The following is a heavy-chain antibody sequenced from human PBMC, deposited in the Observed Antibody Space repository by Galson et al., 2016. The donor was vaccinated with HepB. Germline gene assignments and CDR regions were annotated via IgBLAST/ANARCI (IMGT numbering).Heavy chain of an antibody. CDR3: AKGRTGTTGPVEY. CDR2: LSASGGAT. Sequence: SLRLSCAASGFTVSSNYMSWVRQAPGKGLEWVSTLSASGGATYYSDSVKGRFTISRDNSKNTLYLQMNSLRDEDTAVYYCAKGRTGTTGPVEYWGQGTLVTVSS. J-gene: IGHJ4*02. D-gene: IGHD1-1*01. V-gene: IGHV3-23*01. CDR1: GFTVSSNY.